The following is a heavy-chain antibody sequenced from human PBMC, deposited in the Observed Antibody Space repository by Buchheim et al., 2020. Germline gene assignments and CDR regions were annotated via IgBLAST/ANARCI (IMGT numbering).Heavy chain of an antibody. CDR2: ISYDGSNK. V-gene: IGHV3-30*04. Sequence: QVQLVESGGGVVQPGRSLRLSCAASGFTFSSYAMHWVRQAPGKGLEWVAVISYDGSNKYYADSVKGRFTISRDNSKNTLYLQMNSLRAEDTAVYYCARDPTYYDFWSGYYLAGNENYFDYWGQGTL. D-gene: IGHD3-3*01. J-gene: IGHJ4*02. CDR3: ARDPTYYDFWSGYYLAGNENYFDY. CDR1: GFTFSSYA.